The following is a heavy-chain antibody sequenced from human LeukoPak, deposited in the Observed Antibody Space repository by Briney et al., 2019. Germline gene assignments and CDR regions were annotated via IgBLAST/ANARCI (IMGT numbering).Heavy chain of an antibody. CDR2: IGSSSSYI. J-gene: IGHJ3*02. CDR3: ARDETMIVVDTDAFDI. CDR1: GFTFSSYS. D-gene: IGHD3-22*01. Sequence: GGSLRLSCAASGFTFSSYSMNWVRQAPGKGLEWVSSIGSSSSYIYYADSVKGRFTISRDNAKNSLYLQMNSLRAEDTAVYYCARDETMIVVDTDAFDIWGQGTMVTVSS. V-gene: IGHV3-21*01.